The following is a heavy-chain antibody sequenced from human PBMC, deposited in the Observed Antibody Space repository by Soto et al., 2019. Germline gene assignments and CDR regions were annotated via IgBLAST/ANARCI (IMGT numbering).Heavy chain of an antibody. Sequence: PSETLSLTCGVSGGSLSGATYSWNWIRQPPGKGLEWIGYISPSGTTYYNPSLKSRVTISIDVSKNQFSLSLRSLTAADTAVYYCARSREFDYWSQGTLVTVS. CDR3: ARSREFDY. CDR1: GGSLSGATYS. V-gene: IGHV4-30-2*01. J-gene: IGHJ4*02. CDR2: ISPSGTT.